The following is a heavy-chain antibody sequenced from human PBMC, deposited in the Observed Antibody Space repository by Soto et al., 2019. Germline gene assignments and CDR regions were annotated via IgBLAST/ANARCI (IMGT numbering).Heavy chain of an antibody. Sequence: GGSLRLSCAASGFTFSSYAMHWVRQAPGKGLEWVAVISYDGSNKYYADSVKGRFTISRDNSKNTLYLQMNSLRAEDTAVYYCARGLYSNYGGFDYYYGMDVWGQGTTVTVSS. CDR2: ISYDGSNK. CDR3: ARGLYSNYGGFDYYYGMDV. D-gene: IGHD4-4*01. V-gene: IGHV3-30-3*01. J-gene: IGHJ6*02. CDR1: GFTFSSYA.